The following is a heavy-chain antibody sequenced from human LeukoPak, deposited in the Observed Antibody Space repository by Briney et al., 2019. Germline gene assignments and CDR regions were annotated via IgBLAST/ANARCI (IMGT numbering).Heavy chain of an antibody. Sequence: GGSLRLSCAASGFTVSSNYMSWVRQAPGKGLEWVSVIYSGGSTYYPDSVKGRFTISRDNSKNTLYLQMNSLRAEDTAVYYCARYNDYSSAFDIWGQGTMVTVSS. J-gene: IGHJ3*02. V-gene: IGHV3-66*01. CDR2: IYSGGST. CDR3: ARYNDYSSAFDI. CDR1: GFTVSSNY. D-gene: IGHD4-11*01.